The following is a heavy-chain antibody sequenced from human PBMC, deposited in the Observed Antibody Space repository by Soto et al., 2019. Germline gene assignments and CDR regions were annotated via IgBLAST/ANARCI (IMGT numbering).Heavy chain of an antibody. CDR3: AKGIYSNYFAGAWFDT. CDR1: GFTFSSYA. J-gene: IGHJ5*02. D-gene: IGHD4-4*01. V-gene: IGHV3-23*01. CDR2: ISGSGGST. Sequence: EVQLLESGGGLVQPGGSLRLSCAASGFTFSSYAMSWVRQAPGKGLEWVSAISGSGGSTYYADSVKGRFTISRDNSKNTLYLQMNSLRAEDTAVYYCAKGIYSNYFAGAWFDTWGQGTLVTVSS.